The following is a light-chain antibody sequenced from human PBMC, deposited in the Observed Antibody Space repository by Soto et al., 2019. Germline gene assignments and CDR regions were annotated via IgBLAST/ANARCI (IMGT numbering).Light chain of an antibody. CDR2: DAS. CDR3: LQDYNYPIT. Sequence: DIQMTQSPSSLSASVGDRVTITCQANQDITYYLNWYQQKPGQAPKFLIYDASNLEAGVPLRFSGSGSGTDFTFTISSLQPEDFATYYCLQDYNYPITFGQGTRLEIK. CDR1: QDITYY. J-gene: IGKJ5*01. V-gene: IGKV1-33*01.